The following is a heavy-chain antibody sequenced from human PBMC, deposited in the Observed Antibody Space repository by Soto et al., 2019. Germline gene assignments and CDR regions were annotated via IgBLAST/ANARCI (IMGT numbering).Heavy chain of an antibody. CDR3: ARGPGYSYGAAPRSGNWFDP. J-gene: IGHJ5*02. CDR2: IYYSGST. V-gene: IGHV4-31*03. Sequence: SETLSLTCTVSGGSISSGGYYWSWIRQHPGKGLEWIGYIYYSGSTYYNPSLKSRVTISVDTSKNQFSLKLSSVTAADTAVYYCARGPGYSYGAAPRSGNWFDPWGRGTLVTVSS. D-gene: IGHD5-18*01. CDR1: GGSISSGGYY.